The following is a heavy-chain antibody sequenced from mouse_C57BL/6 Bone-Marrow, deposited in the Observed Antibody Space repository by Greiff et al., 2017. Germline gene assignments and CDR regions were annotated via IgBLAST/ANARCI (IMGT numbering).Heavy chain of an antibody. D-gene: IGHD1-1*01. CDR3: ARQAYYYGSSPFAY. Sequence: VQLQQPGAELVKPGASVKMSCKASGYTFTSYWITWVKQRPGQGLEWIGDIYPGSGSTNYNEKFKSKATLSVDTSSSTAYMQLSRLTSEDSAVYYCARQAYYYGSSPFAYWGQGTLVTVSA. V-gene: IGHV1-55*01. CDR1: GYTFTSYW. CDR2: IYPGSGST. J-gene: IGHJ3*01.